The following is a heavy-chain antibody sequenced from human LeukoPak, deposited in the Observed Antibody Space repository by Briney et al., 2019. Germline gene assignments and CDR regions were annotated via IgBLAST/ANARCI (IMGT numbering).Heavy chain of an antibody. D-gene: IGHD1-14*01. J-gene: IGHJ5*02. CDR1: GFTFSSYA. CDR2: IKQDGSEK. Sequence: GGSLRLSCAASGFTFSSYAMSWVRQAPGKGLEWVANIKQDGSEKYYVDSVKGRFTISRDNAKNSLYLQMNSLRAEDTAVYYCARKITNRWFDPWGQGTLVTVSS. V-gene: IGHV3-7*01. CDR3: ARKITNRWFDP.